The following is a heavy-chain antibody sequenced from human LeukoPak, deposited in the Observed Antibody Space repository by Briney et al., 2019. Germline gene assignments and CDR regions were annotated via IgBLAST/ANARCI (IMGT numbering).Heavy chain of an antibody. V-gene: IGHV3-11*01. Sequence: GGSLRLSCAASGFTCSDYFMSWIRQAPGKGLEWVSYSSNRGTTIYYADSVKGRFTVSRDNAKNSLYLHMNSLRAEDTAVYYCGRAKEDYSGYGTYEQYYYFYMDVWGKGTTVTVSS. CDR2: SSNRGTTI. J-gene: IGHJ6*03. CDR3: GRAKEDYSGYGTYEQYYYFYMDV. CDR1: GFTCSDYF. D-gene: IGHD4-11*01.